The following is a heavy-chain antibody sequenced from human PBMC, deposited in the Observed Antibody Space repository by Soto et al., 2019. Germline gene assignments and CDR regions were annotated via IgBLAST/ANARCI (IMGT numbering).Heavy chain of an antibody. V-gene: IGHV1-18*04. CDR3: ARDRCTTDRCYTHHFDV. J-gene: IGHJ6*02. CDR2: ISVYTGNT. CDR1: GYTFTSYG. D-gene: IGHD2-8*01. Sequence: QVHLVQSGGEVTRPGASVKVSCKSSGYTFTSYGVSWVRQAPGQGLEWLGWISVYTGNTKQAQKFQDRVTLTTEASTTTAYMELRSMRSDVTAVYYCARDRCTTDRCYTHHFDVWGQGTTVTVSS.